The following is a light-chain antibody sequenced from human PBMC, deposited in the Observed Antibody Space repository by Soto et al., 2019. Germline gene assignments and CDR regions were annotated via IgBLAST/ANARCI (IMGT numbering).Light chain of an antibody. Sequence: DIQMTQSPSAMSASVGDRVTITCRASQDISNHLVWFQQKPGKVPKRLIYDASSLQTGVPSRFSGSGSGTEFTLTISSLQPDDFATYYCQHYNSYGTFGQGTKVDIK. CDR3: QHYNSYGT. J-gene: IGKJ1*01. V-gene: IGKV1-17*03. CDR2: DAS. CDR1: QDISNH.